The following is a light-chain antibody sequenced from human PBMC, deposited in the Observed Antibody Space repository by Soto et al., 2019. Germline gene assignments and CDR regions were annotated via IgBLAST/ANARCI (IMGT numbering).Light chain of an antibody. V-gene: IGLV2-11*01. CDR2: DVS. CDR1: SSDVGGYDF. CDR3: CSYAGDLAL. J-gene: IGLJ2*01. Sequence: QSALTQPRSVSGSPGQSVTISRTGTSSDVGGYDFVSWYQQHPGKAPKLMISDVSKRPSGVPDRFSGSKSGNTASLTISGLQAEDEADYYCCSYAGDLALFGGGTKLTVL.